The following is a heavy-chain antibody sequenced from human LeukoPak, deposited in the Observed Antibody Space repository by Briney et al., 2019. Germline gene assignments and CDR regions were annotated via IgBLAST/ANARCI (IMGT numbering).Heavy chain of an antibody. D-gene: IGHD3-10*01. CDR2: VSGSGGST. CDR1: GFTFSSYA. J-gene: IGHJ4*02. V-gene: IGHV3-23*01. Sequence: GGSLRLSCAASGFTFSSYAMSWVRQAPGKGLEWVSGVSGSGGSTYYADSVKGRFTISRDNSKNALYLQMNSLRAEDTAVYYCAKVGSGGSPADYFDYWGQGNLVTVSS. CDR3: AKVGSGGSPADYFDY.